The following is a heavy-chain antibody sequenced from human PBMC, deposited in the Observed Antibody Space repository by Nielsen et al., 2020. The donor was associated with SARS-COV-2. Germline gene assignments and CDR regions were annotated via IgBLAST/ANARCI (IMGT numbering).Heavy chain of an antibody. CDR2: ISSSSSYT. Sequence: GGSLRLSCAASGFTFSDYYMSWIRQAPGKGLEWVSYISSSSSYTNYADSVKGRFTISRDNSKNTLYLQMNSLRAEDTAVYYCARDPGIVVVLYYFDYWGQGTLVTVSS. J-gene: IGHJ4*02. D-gene: IGHD3-22*01. CDR1: GFTFSDYY. CDR3: ARDPGIVVVLYYFDY. V-gene: IGHV3-11*06.